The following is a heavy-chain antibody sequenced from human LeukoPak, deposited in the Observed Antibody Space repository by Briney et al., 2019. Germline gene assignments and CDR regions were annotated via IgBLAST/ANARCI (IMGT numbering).Heavy chain of an antibody. CDR2: ITTSDGNT. D-gene: IGHD7-27*01. CDR3: AKDGGLWVSAHWGDS. CDR1: GFTFSSYT. V-gene: IGHV3-23*01. J-gene: IGHJ4*02. Sequence: GGSLRLSCAASGFTFSSYTMSWVRQAPGKGLEWVSTITTSDGNTYYADSVKGRFTVSRDNSKNTLFLQMNSLRAEDTAAYYCAKDGGLWVSAHWGDSWGRGTLVTVSS.